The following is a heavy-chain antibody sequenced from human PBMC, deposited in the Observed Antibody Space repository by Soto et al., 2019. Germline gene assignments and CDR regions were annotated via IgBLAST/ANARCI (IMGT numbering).Heavy chain of an antibody. Sequence: QVQLVQSGAEVKKPGASVKVSCKASGYTFTSFGISWWRQAPGQGLEWMGWISGYNGNTNYVQKLQGRVTMTTDTSTSTAYMELRSLRSDDTAVYYCARDRRPSTVTPPTTWGQGTLVTVSS. V-gene: IGHV1-18*01. CDR3: ARDRRPSTVTPPTT. CDR1: GYTFTSFG. CDR2: ISGYNGNT. D-gene: IGHD4-17*01. J-gene: IGHJ4*02.